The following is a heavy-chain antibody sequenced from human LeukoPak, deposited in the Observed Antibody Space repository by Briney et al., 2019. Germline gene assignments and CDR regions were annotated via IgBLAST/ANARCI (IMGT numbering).Heavy chain of an antibody. CDR1: GGSISTYY. V-gene: IGHV4-59*01. CDR3: ARVRFLASDAFGL. J-gene: IGHJ3*01. D-gene: IGHD3-3*01. CDR2: IHYSGST. Sequence: PSETLSLTCTVSGGSISTYYWSWFRQPPGKGLEWIGSIHYSGSTDYNSSLKSRVAISVDTAKNQFSLKVNSVTAADTAVYYCARVRFLASDAFGLWGQGTMVTVSS.